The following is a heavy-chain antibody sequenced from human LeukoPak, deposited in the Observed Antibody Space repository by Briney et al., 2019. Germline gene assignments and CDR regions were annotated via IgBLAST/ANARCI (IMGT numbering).Heavy chain of an antibody. CDR3: ARGKLAAPGRTGYNWFDP. CDR2: INPNSGGT. D-gene: IGHD6-13*01. Sequence: ASVKVSCKASGYTFTGYYIHWVRQAPGQGLEWMGWINPNSGGTNYAQKFQGRVTMPRDTSIATAYMELSGLRSDDTAIYYCARGKLAAPGRTGYNWFDPWGQGTLVTVSS. V-gene: IGHV1-2*02. J-gene: IGHJ5*02. CDR1: GYTFTGYY.